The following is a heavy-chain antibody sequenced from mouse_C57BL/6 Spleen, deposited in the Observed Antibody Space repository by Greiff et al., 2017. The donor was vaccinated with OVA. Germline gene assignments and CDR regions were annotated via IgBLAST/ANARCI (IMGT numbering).Heavy chain of an antibody. Sequence: QVQLQQPGTELVKPGASVKLSCKASGYTFTSYWMHWVKQRPGQGLEWIGNINPSNGGTNYNEKFKSKATLTVDKSSSTAYMQLSSLTSEDSAVYYCARLIYYYGSSYEAFDYWGQGTTLTVSS. D-gene: IGHD1-1*01. J-gene: IGHJ2*01. V-gene: IGHV1-53*01. CDR3: ARLIYYYGSSYEAFDY. CDR1: GYTFTSYW. CDR2: INPSNGGT.